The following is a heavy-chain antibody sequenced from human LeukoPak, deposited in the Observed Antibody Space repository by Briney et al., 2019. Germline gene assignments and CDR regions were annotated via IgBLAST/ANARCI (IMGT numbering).Heavy chain of an antibody. CDR3: TTGTWIQLWLADY. V-gene: IGHV3-15*01. CDR2: IKSITDGGTT. D-gene: IGHD5-18*01. Sequence: TGGSLRLSCAASGFTFANACMSWVRLAPGKGLEWVGHIKSITDGGTTDYAAPVKGRFTISRDDSKNTLYLQMNSLKTEDTAVYYCTTGTWIQLWLADYWGQGTLVTVSS. CDR1: GFTFANAC. J-gene: IGHJ4*02.